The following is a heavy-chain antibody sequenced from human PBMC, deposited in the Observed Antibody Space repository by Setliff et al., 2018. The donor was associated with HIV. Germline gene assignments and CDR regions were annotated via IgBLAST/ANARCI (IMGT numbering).Heavy chain of an antibody. CDR1: GVSISAYY. CDR3: GRGSRITIFGVVKGTNWFDP. J-gene: IGHJ5*02. CDR2: IYTSGST. V-gene: IGHV4-4*07. Sequence: PSETLSLTCTVSGVSISAYYWNWIRQPAGKGLEWIGHIYTSGSTSYNPSLKSRVTISVDTSKNQISLKLNSVTAADTAVYYCGRGSRITIFGVVKGTNWFDPWGQGTLVTVSS. D-gene: IGHD3-3*01.